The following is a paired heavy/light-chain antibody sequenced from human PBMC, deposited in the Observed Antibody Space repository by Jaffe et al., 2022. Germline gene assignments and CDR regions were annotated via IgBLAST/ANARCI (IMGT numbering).Heavy chain of an antibody. D-gene: IGHD6-19*01. J-gene: IGHJ4*02. CDR1: GFTFSSYE. CDR3: ARDPFNLNVAGTLYYFDY. V-gene: IGHV3-48*03. CDR2: ISSSGSTI. Sequence: EVQLVESGGGLVQPGGSLRLSCAASGFTFSSYEINWVRQAPGKGLEWVSYISSSGSTIYYADSVKGRFTISRDNAKNSLYLQMNSLRAEDTAVYYCARDPFNLNVAGTLYYFDYWGQGTLVTVSS.
Light chain of an antibody. CDR2: GAS. CDR3: QQYYSYPLT. V-gene: IGKV1-8*01. Sequence: AIRMTQSPSSLSASTGDRVTITCRASQGISSYLAWYQQKPGKAPKLLIYGASTLQSGVPSRFSGSGSGTDFTLTISCLQSEDFATYYCQQYYSYPLTFGPGTKVDIK. J-gene: IGKJ3*01. CDR1: QGISSY.